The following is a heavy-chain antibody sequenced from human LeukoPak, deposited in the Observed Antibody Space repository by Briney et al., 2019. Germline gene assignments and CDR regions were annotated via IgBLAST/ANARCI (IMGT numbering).Heavy chain of an antibody. D-gene: IGHD7-27*01. CDR2: ILASGIGA. CDR1: GLPFTSYA. J-gene: IGHJ4*02. Sequence: GGSLRLSCAASGLPFTSYAMNWVRQAPGKGLEWVSGILASGIGAYYADSVKGRFTISRDNSKNTLFLQMDSLRGDDTAVYYCAQDRSNQGIWGFDNWGRGTLVTVSS. V-gene: IGHV3-23*01. CDR3: AQDRSNQGIWGFDN.